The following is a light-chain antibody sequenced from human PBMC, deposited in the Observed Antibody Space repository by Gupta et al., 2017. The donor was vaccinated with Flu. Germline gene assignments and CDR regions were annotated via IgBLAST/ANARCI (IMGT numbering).Light chain of an antibody. J-gene: IGLJ3*02. CDR1: SSDVGSYNL. CDR2: EGS. V-gene: IGLV2-23*01. CDR3: CSDACSSTWV. Sequence: SALTQSAFVSGSPGPSITISCTGTSSDVGSYNLVSWYQQHPGKAPKLMIYEGSKRTAGVANRFSGSKSGNTASLTISELQEEDEADYYFCSDACSSTWVFGGGTKLTVL.